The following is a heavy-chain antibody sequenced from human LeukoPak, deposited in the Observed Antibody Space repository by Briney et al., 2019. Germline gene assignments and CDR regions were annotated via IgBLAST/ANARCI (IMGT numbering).Heavy chain of an antibody. V-gene: IGHV1-24*01. Sequence: GASVKVSCKVSGYTLTELSMHWVRQAPGKGLEWMGGFDPEDGETIYAQKFQGRVTVTEDTFTDTAYMELSSLRSEDTAVYYCATGPLSLSGYDYAGNRFDYWGQGTLVTVSS. D-gene: IGHD5-12*01. CDR2: FDPEDGET. J-gene: IGHJ4*02. CDR3: ATGPLSLSGYDYAGNRFDY. CDR1: GYTLTELS.